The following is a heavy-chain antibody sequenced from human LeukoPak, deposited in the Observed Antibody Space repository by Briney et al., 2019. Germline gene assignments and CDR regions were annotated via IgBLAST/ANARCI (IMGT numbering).Heavy chain of an antibody. CDR2: ISWDGGST. V-gene: IGHV3-43D*03. J-gene: IGHJ4*02. CDR1: GFTFDDYA. CDR3: AKDISPSGSYHEGPLDY. Sequence: PGGSLRLSCAASGFTFDDYAMHWVRQAPGKGLEWVSLISWDGGSTYYADSVKGRFTISRDNSKNSLYLQMNSLRAEDTALYYCAKDISPSGSYHEGPLDYWGQGTLVTVSS. D-gene: IGHD1-26*01.